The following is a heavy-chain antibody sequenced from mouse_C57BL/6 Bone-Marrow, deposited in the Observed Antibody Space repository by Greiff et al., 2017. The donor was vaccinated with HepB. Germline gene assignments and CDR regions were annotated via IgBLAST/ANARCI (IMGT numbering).Heavy chain of an antibody. CDR2: IYPGSGST. Sequence: VQLQQSGAELVKPGASVKMSCKASGYTFTSYWITWVKQRPGQGLEWIGDIYPGSGSTNYNEKFKSKATLTVDTSSSTAYMQLSSLTSEDSAVYYCARCPLYGGTFAYWGQGTLVTVSA. V-gene: IGHV1-55*01. D-gene: IGHD1-1*01. CDR3: ARCPLYGGTFAY. J-gene: IGHJ3*01. CDR1: GYTFTSYW.